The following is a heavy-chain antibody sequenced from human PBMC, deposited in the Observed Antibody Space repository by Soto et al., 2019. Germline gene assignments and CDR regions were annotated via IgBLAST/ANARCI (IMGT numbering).Heavy chain of an antibody. J-gene: IGHJ5*02. CDR3: ARGTVTSGRWFGP. V-gene: IGHV1-18*04. CDR1: HATFTGYT. Sequence: QVHLVQSETEVKEPGASVTVSCKTSHATFTGYTINWVRQAPGQGLEWLVWISSLSGNTYYARDFQGRLTMTTDTSATTAFMELRSLRSDYTAVYFCARGTVTSGRWFGPWGQGTLVTVSS. CDR2: ISSLSGNT. D-gene: IGHD4-17*01.